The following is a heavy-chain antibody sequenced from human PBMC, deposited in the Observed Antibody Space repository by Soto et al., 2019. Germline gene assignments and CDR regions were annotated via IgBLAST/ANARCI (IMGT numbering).Heavy chain of an antibody. CDR1: GFTFSSYA. D-gene: IGHD1-26*01. CDR3: ARDSGSFKDY. J-gene: IGHJ4*02. Sequence: PGGSLRLSCAASGFTFSSYAMHWVRQAPGKGLEWVAVISYDGSNKYYADSVKGRFTISRDNSKNTLYLQMNSLRAEDTAVYYCARDSGSFKDYWGQGTLVTVSS. V-gene: IGHV3-30-3*01. CDR2: ISYDGSNK.